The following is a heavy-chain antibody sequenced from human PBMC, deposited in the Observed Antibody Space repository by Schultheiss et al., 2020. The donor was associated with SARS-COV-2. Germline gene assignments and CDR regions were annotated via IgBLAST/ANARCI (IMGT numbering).Heavy chain of an antibody. Sequence: SETLSLTCTVSGYSISSGYYWGWIRQPPGKGLEWIGEINHSGSTNYNPSLKSRVTISVDTSKNQFSLKLSSVTAADTAVYYCARLPPTYYDSSGSDYWGQGTLVTVSS. CDR1: GYSISSGYY. V-gene: IGHV4-38-2*02. CDR3: ARLPPTYYDSSGSDY. J-gene: IGHJ4*02. CDR2: INHSGST. D-gene: IGHD3-22*01.